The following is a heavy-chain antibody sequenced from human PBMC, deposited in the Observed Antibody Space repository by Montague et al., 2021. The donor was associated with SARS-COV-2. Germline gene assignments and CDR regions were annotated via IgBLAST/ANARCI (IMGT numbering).Heavy chain of an antibody. V-gene: IGHV4-59*13. D-gene: IGHD3-10*01. CDR2: IYYSGST. CDR3: AREDLLWFGESRGMDV. CDR1: GDSISNYY. Sequence: SETLSLSCTVSGDSISNYYRTWIRQSPGKGLEWIGYIYYSGSTNYSPSLKSRVTISLDTSKNQFSLKLSSVTAEDTAVYYCAREDLLWFGESRGMDVWGQGTTVTVSS. J-gene: IGHJ6*02.